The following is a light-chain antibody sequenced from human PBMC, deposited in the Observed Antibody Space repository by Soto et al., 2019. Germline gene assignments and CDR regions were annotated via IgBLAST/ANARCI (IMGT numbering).Light chain of an antibody. CDR2: DAS. J-gene: IGKJ1*01. V-gene: IGKV1-5*01. CDR3: QQYNSYSVT. Sequence: DIQMTQSPSTLSASVGDRVTITCRASQSISNWLAWYQQKPGKAPKLLIYDASSVESGVPSRFSGSGSGTEFTLTISSLQHDYFATYYCQQYNSYSVTFGQGTKVEIK. CDR1: QSISNW.